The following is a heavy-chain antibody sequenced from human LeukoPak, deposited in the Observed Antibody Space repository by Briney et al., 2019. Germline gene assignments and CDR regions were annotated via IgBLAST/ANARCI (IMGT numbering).Heavy chain of an antibody. D-gene: IGHD3-22*01. J-gene: IGHJ4*02. Sequence: GGSLRLSCAVSGITLSNYGMSWVRQAPGKGLEWVSGISDSGGRTNYADSVKGRLTISRDNPKKTIYLQMTSLRAEDTAVYFCAKRGVVIRVILVGFHKEAYYFDSWGQGALVTVSS. CDR1: GITLSNYG. V-gene: IGHV3-23*01. CDR2: ISDSGGRT. CDR3: AKRGVVIRVILVGFHKEAYYFDS.